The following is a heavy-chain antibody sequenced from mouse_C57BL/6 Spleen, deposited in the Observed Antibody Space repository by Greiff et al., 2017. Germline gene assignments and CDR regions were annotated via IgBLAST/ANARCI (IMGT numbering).Heavy chain of an antibody. J-gene: IGHJ3*01. CDR1: GFNINDYY. CDR2: IDPEDGET. V-gene: IGHV14-2*01. CDR3: ARDYGNFPWFAY. D-gene: IGHD2-1*01. Sequence: EVQLQQSGAELVKPGASVKLSCTASGFNINDYYMHWVKQRTEQGLEWIGRIDPEDGETKYAPKFQGKATITADTSSNTAYLKLSSLTSEDTAVYYCARDYGNFPWFAYWGQGTLVTVSA.